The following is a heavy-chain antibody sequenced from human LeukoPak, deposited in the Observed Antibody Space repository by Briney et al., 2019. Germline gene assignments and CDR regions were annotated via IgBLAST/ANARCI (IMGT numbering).Heavy chain of an antibody. Sequence: PGGSLRLSCAASGFTFSSYSMNWVRQAPGKGLEWVSSISSSSSYIYYADSVKGRFTISRDNAKNSLYLQMNSLRAEDTAVYYCARDRNNWNHFGFDYWGQGTLVTVSS. V-gene: IGHV3-21*01. CDR3: ARDRNNWNHFGFDY. D-gene: IGHD1-20*01. CDR2: ISSSSSYI. J-gene: IGHJ4*02. CDR1: GFTFSSYS.